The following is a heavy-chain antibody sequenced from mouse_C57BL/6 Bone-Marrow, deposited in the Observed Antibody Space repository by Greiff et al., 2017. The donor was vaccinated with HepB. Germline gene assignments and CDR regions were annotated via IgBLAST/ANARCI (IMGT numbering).Heavy chain of an antibody. CDR1: GFSLTSYG. V-gene: IGHV2-2*01. J-gene: IGHJ3*01. CDR2: IWSGGST. Sequence: QVQLKESGPGLVQPSQCLSITCTVSGFSLTSYGVHWVRQSPGKGLEWLGVIWSGGSTDYNAAFISSLSISKDNSKSQVFFKMNSLQADDTAIYYCARLNYWGQGTLVTVSA. CDR3: ARLNY.